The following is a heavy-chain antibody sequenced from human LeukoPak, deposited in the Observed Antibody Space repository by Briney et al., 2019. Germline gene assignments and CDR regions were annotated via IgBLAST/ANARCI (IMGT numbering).Heavy chain of an antibody. CDR2: ISGSGGST. CDR1: GFTFSSYG. CDR3: AKDRTTYGDYVEGGRTGITPNDY. V-gene: IGHV3-23*01. D-gene: IGHD4-17*01. Sequence: PGGPLRLSCAASGFTFSSYGMSWVRQAPGKGLEWVSAISGSGGSTYYADSVKGRFTISRDNSKNTLYLQMNSLRAEDTAVYYCAKDRTTYGDYVEGGRTGITPNDYWGQGTLVTVSS. J-gene: IGHJ4*02.